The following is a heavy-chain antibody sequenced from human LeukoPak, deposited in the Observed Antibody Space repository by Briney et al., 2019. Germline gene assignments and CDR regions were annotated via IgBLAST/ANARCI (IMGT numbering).Heavy chain of an antibody. J-gene: IGHJ6*04. CDR1: GFIVNTNY. D-gene: IGHD3-10*02. Sequence: GGSLRLSCAASGFIVNTNYMSWVRQAPGRGLEWVSFIYADGNTYYADSVKGRFTISRDNAKNSLYLQMNSLRAEDTAVYYCAELGITMIGGVWGKGTTVTISS. CDR3: AELGITMIGGV. V-gene: IGHV3-53*01. CDR2: IYADGNT.